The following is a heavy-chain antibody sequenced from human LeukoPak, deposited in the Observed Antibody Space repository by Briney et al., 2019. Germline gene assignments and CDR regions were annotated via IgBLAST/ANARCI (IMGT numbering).Heavy chain of an antibody. V-gene: IGHV3-48*01. CDR2: ISSSSSTI. D-gene: IGHD3-16*01. CDR1: GFTFSSYS. CDR3: ARDRGGDAFDI. J-gene: IGHJ3*02. Sequence: QTGGSLRLSCAASGFTFSSYSMNWVRQAPGKGLEWVSYISSSSSTIYYADSVKGRFTISRDNAKNSLYLQMNSLRAEDTAVYYCARDRGGDAFDIWGQETMVTVSS.